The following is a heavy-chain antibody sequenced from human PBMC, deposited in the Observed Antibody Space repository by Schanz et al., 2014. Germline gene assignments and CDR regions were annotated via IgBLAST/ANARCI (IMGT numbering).Heavy chain of an antibody. D-gene: IGHD1-26*01. CDR3: ARDHTTESYYSAGPPIDY. CDR2: IKKDGSEK. CDR1: GFTFSIYA. Sequence: EVQLVESGGGLVQPGGSLRLSCSASGFTFSIYAMHWVRQAPGKGLEWVANIKKDGSEKYYVDSVKGRFTISRDNAKNSLFLQMNSLRAEDTAVYYCARDHTTESYYSAGPPIDYWGQGTLLTVSS. J-gene: IGHJ4*02. V-gene: IGHV3-7*01.